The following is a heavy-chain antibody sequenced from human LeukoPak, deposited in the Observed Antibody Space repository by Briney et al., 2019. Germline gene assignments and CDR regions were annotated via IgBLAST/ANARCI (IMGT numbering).Heavy chain of an antibody. D-gene: IGHD4-17*01. CDR1: GYTFIGYY. J-gene: IGHJ5*02. CDR2: INPSTGGT. CDR3: ARGQPYGDYNYFDP. V-gene: IGHV1-2*06. Sequence: ASVKLSCKASGYTFIGYYMHWVRQAPGQGLEWMGRINPSTGGTNSAQKFQGRVTMTRDTSISTAYMELSRLTSDDTAIYYCARGQPYGDYNYFDPWGQGTLVTVSS.